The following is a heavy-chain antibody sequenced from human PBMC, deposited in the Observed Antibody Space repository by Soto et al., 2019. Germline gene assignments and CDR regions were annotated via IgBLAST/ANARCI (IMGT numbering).Heavy chain of an antibody. CDR2: INHSGST. J-gene: IGHJ6*02. CDR3: ARVNTAPGYSSSWYLRGYYYYGMDV. CDR1: GGSFSGYY. V-gene: IGHV4-34*01. Sequence: SETLSLTCAVYGGSFSGYYWSWIRQPPGMGLEWIGEINHSGSTNYNPSLKSRVTISVDTSKNQFSLKLSSVTAADTAVYYCARVNTAPGYSSSWYLRGYYYYGMDVWGQGTTVTVSS. D-gene: IGHD6-13*01.